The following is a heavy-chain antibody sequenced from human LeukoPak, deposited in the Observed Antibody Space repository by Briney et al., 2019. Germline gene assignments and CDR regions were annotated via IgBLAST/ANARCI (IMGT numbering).Heavy chain of an antibody. V-gene: IGHV1-69*13. CDR1: GYIFNIYG. CDR2: IIPIFGTA. CDR3: ARFYSNHQIDY. D-gene: IGHD4-11*01. J-gene: IGHJ4*02. Sequence: ASVKVSCKASGYIFNIYGISWVRQAPGQGLEWMGGIIPIFGTANYAQKFQGRVTITADESTSTAYMELSSLRSEDTAVYYCARFYSNHQIDYWGQGTLVTVSS.